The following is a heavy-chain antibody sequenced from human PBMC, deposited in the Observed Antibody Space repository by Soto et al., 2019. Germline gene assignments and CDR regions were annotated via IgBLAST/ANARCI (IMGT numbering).Heavy chain of an antibody. V-gene: IGHV3-74*01. D-gene: IGHD6-6*01. Sequence: EVQLVESGGGLVQPGGSLRLSCAASGFTFSSYWMHWVRQAPGKGLVWVSRINSDGSSTSYADSVKGRFTISRDNAKNTLYLQMNSLRAEDTAVYYCARDRAARPEVYYYYYGMDVWGQGTTVTVSS. CDR1: GFTFSSYW. CDR3: ARDRAARPEVYYYYYGMDV. J-gene: IGHJ6*02. CDR2: INSDGSST.